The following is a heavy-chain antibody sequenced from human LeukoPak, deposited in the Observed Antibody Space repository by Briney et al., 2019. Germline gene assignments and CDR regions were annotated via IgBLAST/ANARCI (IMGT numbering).Heavy chain of an antibody. CDR2: ISSSSSYI. D-gene: IGHD6-19*01. J-gene: IGHJ4*02. CDR1: GLTFSTYS. Sequence: PGGSLRLSCEASGLTFSTYSMNWVRQAPGKGLEWVSSISSSSSYIYYADSVKGRFTISRDNAKNSLYLQMNSLRAEDTAVYYCATGIAVAGTVDYWGQGTLVTVSS. CDR3: ATGIAVAGTVDY. V-gene: IGHV3-21*01.